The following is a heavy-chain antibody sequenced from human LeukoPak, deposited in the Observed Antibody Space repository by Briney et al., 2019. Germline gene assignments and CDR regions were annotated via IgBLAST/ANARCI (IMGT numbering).Heavy chain of an antibody. D-gene: IGHD3-22*01. CDR2: ISSSSSTI. CDR1: GFTFSSYS. CDR3: ARSPYYYDSSGYYGDY. J-gene: IGHJ4*02. Sequence: GGSLRLSCAASGFTFSSYSMNWVRQAPGKGLEWVSYISSSSSTIYYADSVKGRFTISRDNAKNSLYLQMNSLRAEDTAVYYCARSPYYYDSSGYYGDYWGQGTLVTVSS. V-gene: IGHV3-48*04.